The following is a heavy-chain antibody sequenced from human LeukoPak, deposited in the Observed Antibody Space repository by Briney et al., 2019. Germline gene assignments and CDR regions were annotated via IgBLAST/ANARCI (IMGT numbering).Heavy chain of an antibody. CDR3: ARDFRYHDSSGYYSFDY. CDR1: GFTFTTYG. V-gene: IGHV3-48*02. J-gene: IGHJ4*02. D-gene: IGHD3-22*01. Sequence: GGSLRLSCAASGFTFTTYGMNWVRQAPGKGLEWVSYLSGRSNSIYYAESVKGRFTISRDNAKNSLYLQMNSLRDEDTAVYYCARDFRYHDSSGYYSFDYWGQGTLVIVSS. CDR2: LSGRSNSI.